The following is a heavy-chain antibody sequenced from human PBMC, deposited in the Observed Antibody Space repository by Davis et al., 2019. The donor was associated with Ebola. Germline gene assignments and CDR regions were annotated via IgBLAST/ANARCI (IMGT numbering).Heavy chain of an antibody. V-gene: IGHV4-38-2*02. Sequence: PSETLSLTCTVSGYSISSGYYWGWIRQPPGKGLEWIGSIYHSGSTYYNPSLKSRVTISVDTSKNQFSLKLSSVTAADTAVYYCARYESGSHTSLDSWGQGTLVTVSS. J-gene: IGHJ4*02. CDR2: IYHSGST. D-gene: IGHD1-26*01. CDR3: ARYESGSHTSLDS. CDR1: GYSISSGYY.